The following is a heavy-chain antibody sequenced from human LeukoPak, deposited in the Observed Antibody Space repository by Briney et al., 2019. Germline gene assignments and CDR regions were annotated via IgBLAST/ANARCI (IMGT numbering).Heavy chain of an antibody. V-gene: IGHV1-2*02. CDR1: GYTFTGYY. Sequence: ASVKVSCKASGYTFTGYYMHWVRQAPGQGLEWMGWINPNSGGTNYAQKFQGRVTMTRDTSISTAYMELSRLRSDDTAVYYCASVGPYDSSGYYYWSFDYWGQGTLVTVSS. D-gene: IGHD3-22*01. CDR2: INPNSGGT. CDR3: ASVGPYDSSGYYYWSFDY. J-gene: IGHJ4*02.